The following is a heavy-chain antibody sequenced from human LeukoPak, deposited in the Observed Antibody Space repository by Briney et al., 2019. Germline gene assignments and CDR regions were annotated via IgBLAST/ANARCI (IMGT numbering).Heavy chain of an antibody. Sequence: SVKVSCKASAGTFSSYAISWVRQAPGQGLERMGGIIPIFGTANYAQKFQGRVTITADESTSTAYMELSSLRSEDTAVYYCARDRRGDGYAGYWGQGTLVTVSS. J-gene: IGHJ4*02. V-gene: IGHV1-69*01. D-gene: IGHD5-12*01. CDR3: ARDRRGDGYAGY. CDR2: IIPIFGTA. CDR1: AGTFSSYA.